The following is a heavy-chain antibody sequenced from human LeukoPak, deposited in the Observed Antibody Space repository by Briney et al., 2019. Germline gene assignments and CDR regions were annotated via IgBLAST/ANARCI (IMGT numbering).Heavy chain of an antibody. D-gene: IGHD3-22*01. V-gene: IGHV3-23*01. CDR3: ARDLSYYYDSSGYYY. CDR1: GFTFSSYA. J-gene: IGHJ4*02. Sequence: PGGSLRLSCAASGFTFSSYAMSWVRQAPGEGLEWVSAISGRGGSTYYADSVKGRFTISRDNSKNTLYLQMNSLRAEDTAVYYCARDLSYYYDSSGYYYWGQGTLVTVSS. CDR2: ISGRGGST.